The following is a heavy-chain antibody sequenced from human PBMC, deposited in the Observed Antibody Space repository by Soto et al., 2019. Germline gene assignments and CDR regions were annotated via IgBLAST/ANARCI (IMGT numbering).Heavy chain of an antibody. V-gene: IGHV3-21*01. CDR1: GFTFSSYS. D-gene: IGHD2-8*01. CDR3: ARAGVRMVYAIIGWAYFDY. Sequence: EVQLVESGGGLVKPGGSLRLSCAASGFTFSSYSMNWVRQAPGKGLEWVSSISSSSSYIYYADSVKGRFTISRDNAKSTLYLQMNSLRAEDTAVYYCARAGVRMVYAIIGWAYFDYWGQGTLVTVSS. J-gene: IGHJ4*02. CDR2: ISSSSSYI.